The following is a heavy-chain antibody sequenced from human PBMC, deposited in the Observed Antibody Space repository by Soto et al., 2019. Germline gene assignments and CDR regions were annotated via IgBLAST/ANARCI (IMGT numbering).Heavy chain of an antibody. D-gene: IGHD5-12*01. CDR3: VRYCGTTLCNGVATRTFDY. Sequence: GGSLRLSCAASGFSFSTYPMVWVRQAPGKRLEAVSSISSSGNTVYYADSVKGRFTISRDNTRNSLYLQMNSLRDEDTALYYCVRYCGTTLCNGVATRTFDYWGQGTLVTVSS. CDR1: GFSFSTYP. V-gene: IGHV3-48*02. CDR2: ISSSGNTV. J-gene: IGHJ4*02.